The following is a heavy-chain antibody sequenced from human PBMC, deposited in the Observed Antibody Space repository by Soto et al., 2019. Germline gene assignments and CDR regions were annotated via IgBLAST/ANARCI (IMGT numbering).Heavy chain of an antibody. CDR3: ATEYYFDNSGYREFDY. V-gene: IGHV3-15*07. Sequence: GGSLRLSCAASGFIFSNAWMNWVRQAPGKGLEWVGRIKSKTDGGTIDYAAPVKGRFTISRDDSKNTLHLQMNSLKIEDRGVYYCATEYYFDNSGYREFDYWGLGTLVTVSS. CDR1: GFIFSNAW. J-gene: IGHJ4*02. CDR2: IKSKTDGGTI. D-gene: IGHD3-22*01.